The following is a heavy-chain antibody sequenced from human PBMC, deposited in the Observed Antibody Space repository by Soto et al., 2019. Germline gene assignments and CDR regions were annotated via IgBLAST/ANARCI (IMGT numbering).Heavy chain of an antibody. V-gene: IGHV3-23*01. CDR2: FSSSGGST. CDR3: AKELYPKTTNTGDDFDI. CDR1: GSTFSNYA. J-gene: IGHJ3*02. D-gene: IGHD1-1*01. Sequence: PGGSLRLSCAASGSTFSNYAMSWVRQAPGKGLEWVSTFSSSGGSTYYADSVKGRFTISRDNSKNTLYLQMNSLRAEDTALYYCAKELYPKTTNTGDDFDIWGQGTMVTVSS.